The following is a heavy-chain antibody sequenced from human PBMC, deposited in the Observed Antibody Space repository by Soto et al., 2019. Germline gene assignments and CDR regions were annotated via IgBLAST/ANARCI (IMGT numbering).Heavy chain of an antibody. V-gene: IGHV3-30*18. J-gene: IGHJ4*02. CDR1: GFTFRSYG. CDR2: ISYDGSNT. D-gene: IGHD1-26*01. CDR3: AKEGGLSGSYYISSSYYFDY. Sequence: GGSLRLSCVASGFTFRSYGVHWVRRAPGKGLEWVSIISYDGSNTYYADSVKGRFTISRDNSKNTLYLQMNSLRAEDTSVYYCAKEGGLSGSYYISSSYYFDYWGQGTLVTVSS.